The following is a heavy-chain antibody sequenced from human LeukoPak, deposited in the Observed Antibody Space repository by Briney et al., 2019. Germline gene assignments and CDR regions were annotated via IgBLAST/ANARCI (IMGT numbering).Heavy chain of an antibody. V-gene: IGHV1-8*01. J-gene: IGHJ1*01. D-gene: IGHD5-12*01. CDR2: MSPNSGNT. CDR1: GYTFTTYD. Sequence: ASVKVSCKASGYTFTTYDILWVRQATGQGLEWMGWMSPNSGNTVYSQKFQGRVTMTRTSSVSTAYMELSSLRSEDTAVYYCARDGEMATSDLQHWGQGTLVTVSS. CDR3: ARDGEMATSDLQH.